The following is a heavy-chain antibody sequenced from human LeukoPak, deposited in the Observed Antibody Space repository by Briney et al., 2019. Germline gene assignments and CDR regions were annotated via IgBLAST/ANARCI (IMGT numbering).Heavy chain of an antibody. CDR2: IYYRGST. Sequence: SETLSLTCTVSGGSIRSHYWSWIRQPPGKGLEWIGYIYYRGSTNYNPSLKSRVTISVDTSKNQFSLKLSSVTAADTAVYYCARHGSGIAAAGIYPTYWYFDLWGRGTLVTVSS. CDR3: ARHGSGIAAAGIYPTYWYFDL. J-gene: IGHJ2*01. CDR1: GGSIRSHY. V-gene: IGHV4-59*08. D-gene: IGHD6-13*01.